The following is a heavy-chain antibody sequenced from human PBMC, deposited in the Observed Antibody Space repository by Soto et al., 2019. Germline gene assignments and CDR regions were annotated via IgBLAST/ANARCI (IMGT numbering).Heavy chain of an antibody. CDR3: ARDLPKADSSSWYPQHYYYGMDV. D-gene: IGHD6-13*01. J-gene: IGHJ6*02. V-gene: IGHV3-7*01. CDR1: GFTFSSYS. Sequence: EVQLVESGGGLVQPGGSLRLSCAASGFTFSSYSMNWVRQAPGKGLEWVANIKQDGSEKYYVDSVKGRFTISRDNAKNSLYLQMNSLRAEDTAVYYCARDLPKADSSSWYPQHYYYGMDVWGQGTTVTVSS. CDR2: IKQDGSEK.